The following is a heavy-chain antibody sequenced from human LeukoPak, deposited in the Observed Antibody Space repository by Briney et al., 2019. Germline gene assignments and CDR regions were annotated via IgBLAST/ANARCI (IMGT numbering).Heavy chain of an antibody. CDR3: ARHQKELGWFDP. J-gene: IGHJ5*02. V-gene: IGHV4-30-4*08. CDR1: GGSISSGDYY. Sequence: SQTLSLTCTVPGGSISSGDYYWSWIRQPPGKGLEWIGYIYYSGNTFYNPSLKSRVTISVDTSKNQFSLKLSSVTAANTAVYCCARHQKELGWFDPWGQGTLVTVSS. D-gene: IGHD3-10*01. CDR2: IYYSGNT.